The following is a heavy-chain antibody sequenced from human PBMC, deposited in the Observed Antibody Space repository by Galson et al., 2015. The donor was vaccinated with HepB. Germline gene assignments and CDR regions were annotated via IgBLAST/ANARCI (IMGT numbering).Heavy chain of an antibody. J-gene: IGHJ4*02. Sequence: SVKVSCKASEDTFATFDINWVRQATGQGLEWMGWMNPRNGHTGYAQKLQGRLSLTRDTSKTTAYMELRSLRSEDTAVYFCTRGDYWGQGTLVTVSS. V-gene: IGHV1-8*02. CDR3: TRGDY. CDR1: EDTFATFD. CDR2: MNPRNGHT.